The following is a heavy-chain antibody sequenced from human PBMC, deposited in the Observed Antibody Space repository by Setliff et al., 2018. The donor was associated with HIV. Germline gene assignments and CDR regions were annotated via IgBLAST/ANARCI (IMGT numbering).Heavy chain of an antibody. Sequence: LSLTCAVSGGTFSLHYYTWIRQSPLRGLEWIGEINHSGGTRYNPSLESRVTMSLDSSKNQFSLKLSSVTAADTAVFYCARGGYSYGFGRHRAHFQYWGQGTQVTVSS. D-gene: IGHD5-18*01. CDR3: ARGGYSYGFGRHRAHFQY. CDR1: GGTFSLHY. V-gene: IGHV4-34*01. CDR2: INHSGGT. J-gene: IGHJ1*01.